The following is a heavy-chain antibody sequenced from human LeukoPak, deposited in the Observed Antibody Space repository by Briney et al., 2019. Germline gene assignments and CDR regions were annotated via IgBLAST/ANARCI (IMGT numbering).Heavy chain of an antibody. Sequence: GGSLRLSCAASGFTFSSYGMHWVRQAPGKGLEWVAVIWYDGSNKYYADSVKGRFTISRDNSKNTLYLQMNSLRAEDTAVYYYARDHYSSGWPLSLDYWGQGTLVTVSS. V-gene: IGHV3-33*01. D-gene: IGHD6-19*01. J-gene: IGHJ4*02. CDR3: ARDHYSSGWPLSLDY. CDR2: IWYDGSNK. CDR1: GFTFSSYG.